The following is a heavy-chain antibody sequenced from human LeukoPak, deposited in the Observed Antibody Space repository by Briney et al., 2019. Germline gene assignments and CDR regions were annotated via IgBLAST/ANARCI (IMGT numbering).Heavy chain of an antibody. CDR2: ISAYNGNT. CDR3: AREVPYYDILTGYSPMDYFDY. D-gene: IGHD3-9*01. J-gene: IGHJ4*02. V-gene: IGHV1-18*01. CDR1: GYTFTNYV. Sequence: ASVKVSCKDYGYTFTNYVIRWVRQAPGEGLERIGWISAYNGNTNYAQKLQGRVTMTTDTSTSTAYMELRSLRSDDTAVYYCAREVPYYDILTGYSPMDYFDYWGQGTLVTVSS.